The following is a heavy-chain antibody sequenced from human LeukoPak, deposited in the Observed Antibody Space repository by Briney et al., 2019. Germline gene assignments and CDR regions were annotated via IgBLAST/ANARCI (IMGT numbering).Heavy chain of an antibody. CDR2: IVSSSSTI. CDR3: ARDSLGGY. J-gene: IGHJ4*02. Sequence: GGSLGLSCSASGFTFSSYTMNWVRQAPGKGLEWVSYIVSSSSTIYYTDSVRGRFTISRNNAKNSLYLQMNSLRDEDTAVYYCARDSLGGYWGQGTLVTVSS. V-gene: IGHV3-48*02. D-gene: IGHD2-15*01. CDR1: GFTFSSYT.